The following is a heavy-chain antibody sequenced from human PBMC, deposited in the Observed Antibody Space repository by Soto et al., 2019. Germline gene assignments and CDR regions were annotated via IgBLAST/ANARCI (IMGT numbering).Heavy chain of an antibody. Sequence: GGSLRLSCAASGFTFSSYSMNWVRQAPGKGLEWVSSISSSSSYIYYADSVKGRFTISRDNAKNSLYLQMNSLRAEDTAVYYCARDCSGGSCYSGGYYFDYWGQGTLVTVSS. CDR3: ARDCSGGSCYSGGYYFDY. V-gene: IGHV3-21*01. D-gene: IGHD2-15*01. J-gene: IGHJ4*02. CDR2: ISSSSSYI. CDR1: GFTFSSYS.